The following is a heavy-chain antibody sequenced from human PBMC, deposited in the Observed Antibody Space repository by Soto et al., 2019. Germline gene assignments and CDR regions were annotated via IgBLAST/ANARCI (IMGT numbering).Heavy chain of an antibody. J-gene: IGHJ4*02. Sequence: EVQLLESGGGLVQPGGSLRLACAATGFTFNHYAMSWVRQAPGKGLEWVSAISGGGDSAYYADSVKGRFTISRDNSKNTLFLQMNSLRAEDTSLYYCEKENIVVVTSGDFDYWGQGTLVTVSS. CDR3: EKENIVVVTSGDFDY. D-gene: IGHD2-21*02. CDR1: GFTFNHYA. V-gene: IGHV3-23*01. CDR2: ISGGGDSA.